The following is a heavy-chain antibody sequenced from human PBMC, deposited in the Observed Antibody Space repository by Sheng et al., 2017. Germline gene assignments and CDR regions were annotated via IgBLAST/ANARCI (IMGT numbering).Heavy chain of an antibody. J-gene: IGHJ4*02. V-gene: IGHV3-30*01. Sequence: QVQLVESGGGVVQPGRSLRLSCAASGFTFSSYAMHWVRQAPGKGLEWVAVISYDGSNKYYADSVKGRFTISRDNSKNTLYLQMNSLRAEDTAVYYCVFFGDGDSSGWSFDYWGQGTLVTVSS. CDR2: ISYDGSNK. CDR1: GFTFSSYA. CDR3: VFFGDGDSSGWSFDY. D-gene: IGHD3-22*01.